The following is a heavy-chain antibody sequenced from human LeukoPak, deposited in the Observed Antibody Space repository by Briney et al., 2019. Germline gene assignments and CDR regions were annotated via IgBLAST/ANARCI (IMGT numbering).Heavy chain of an antibody. CDR1: GGSISSYY. Sequence: PPETLSLTCTVSGGSISSYYWSWIRQPPGKGLEWIGYIYYSGSTNYNPSLKSRVTIPVDTSKNQFSLKLSSVTAADTAVYYCARVGGPHAFDIWGQGTMVTVSS. V-gene: IGHV4-59*01. CDR3: ARVGGPHAFDI. CDR2: IYYSGST. J-gene: IGHJ3*02. D-gene: IGHD3-16*01.